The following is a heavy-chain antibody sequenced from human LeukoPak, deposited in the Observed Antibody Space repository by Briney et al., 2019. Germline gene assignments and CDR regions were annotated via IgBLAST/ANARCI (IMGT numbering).Heavy chain of an antibody. Sequence: GGSLRLSCAASGFTFSSYSMNWVRQAPGKGLEWVSSISSSSSYIYYADSVKGRFTISRDNAKNSLYLQMNSLRAEDTAVYYCANNYDYYYYMDVWGKGTTVTVSS. CDR2: ISSSSSYI. V-gene: IGHV3-21*01. J-gene: IGHJ6*03. CDR1: GFTFSSYS. CDR3: ANNYDYYYYMDV.